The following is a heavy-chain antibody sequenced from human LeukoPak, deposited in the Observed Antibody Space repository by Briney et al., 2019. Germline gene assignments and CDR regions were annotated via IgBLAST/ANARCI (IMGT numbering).Heavy chain of an antibody. V-gene: IGHV3-48*03. Sequence: HAGGSLRLSCAASGFTFSSYEMNWVRQAPGKGLEWVSYISSSGSTIYYADSVKGRFTISRDNAKNSLYLQMNSLRAEDTAVYYCASSSHTAMGSFDYWGQGTLVTVSS. D-gene: IGHD5-18*01. J-gene: IGHJ4*02. CDR3: ASSSHTAMGSFDY. CDR2: ISSSGSTI. CDR1: GFTFSSYE.